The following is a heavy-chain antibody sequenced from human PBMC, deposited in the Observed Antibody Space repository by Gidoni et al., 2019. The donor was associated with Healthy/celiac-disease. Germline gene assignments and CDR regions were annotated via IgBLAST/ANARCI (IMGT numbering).Heavy chain of an antibody. J-gene: IGHJ4*02. CDR3: AKGGNWNDRPGDY. V-gene: IGHV3-23*01. Sequence: EVQLLESGGGLVQPGGSLRLSCAASGFTFSSYAMGWVRQAPGKGLEWVSAISGSGGSTYYADSVKGRFTISRDNSKNTLYLQMNSLRAEDTAVYYCAKGGNWNDRPGDYWGQGTLVTVSS. D-gene: IGHD1-1*01. CDR1: GFTFSSYA. CDR2: ISGSGGST.